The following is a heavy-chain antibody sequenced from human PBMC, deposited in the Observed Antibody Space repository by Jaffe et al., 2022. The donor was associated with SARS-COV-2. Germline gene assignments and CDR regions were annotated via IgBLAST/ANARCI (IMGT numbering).Heavy chain of an antibody. J-gene: IGHJ3*02. Sequence: QVQLQESGPGLVKPSETLSLTCTVSGGSISSYYWSWIRQPPGKGLEWIGYIYYSGSTNYNPSLKSRVTISVDTSKNQFSLKLSSVTAADTAVYYCARGYFGYSSSPDAFDIWGQGTMVTVSS. CDR2: IYYSGST. CDR1: GGSISSYY. D-gene: IGHD6-13*01. CDR3: ARGYFGYSSSPDAFDI. V-gene: IGHV4-59*01.